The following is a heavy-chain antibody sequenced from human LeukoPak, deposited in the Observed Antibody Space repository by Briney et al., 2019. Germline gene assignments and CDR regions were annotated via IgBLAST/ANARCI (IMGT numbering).Heavy chain of an antibody. V-gene: IGHV3-23*01. J-gene: IGHJ4*02. Sequence: PGGSLRLSCAVSEFSFNSYAMTWLRQPPGKGLEWVSAISGRGTTTYYADSVKGRFTISRDKSKNTLYLQMNSLRAEDTAIYYCSSAHFRDYWGQGTLVTVSS. CDR1: EFSFNSYA. CDR2: ISGRGTTT. CDR3: SSAHFRDY. D-gene: IGHD2/OR15-2a*01.